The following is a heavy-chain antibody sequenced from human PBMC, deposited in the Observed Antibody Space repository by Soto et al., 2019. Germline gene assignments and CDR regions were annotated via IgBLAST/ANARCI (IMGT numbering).Heavy chain of an antibody. CDR2: INHSGTT. CDR3: ASYHYLDLWTGSRHYMDV. D-gene: IGHD3-9*01. V-gene: IGHV4-34*01. Sequence: QVHLEQWGAGLLNPSETLPLTCAVYGGSLSGYYWSWVRQSPGKGLEWIGEINHSGTTNYNPSLKTRVTISADTSKHQFSLRLSSVTAADSAVYYCASYHYLDLWTGSRHYMDVWGRGTTVTVSS. J-gene: IGHJ6*03. CDR1: GGSLSGYY.